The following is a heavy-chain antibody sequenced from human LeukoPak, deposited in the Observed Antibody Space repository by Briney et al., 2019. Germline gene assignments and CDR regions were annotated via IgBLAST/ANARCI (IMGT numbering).Heavy chain of an antibody. V-gene: IGHV4-59*01. Sequence: SETLSLTCTVSSGSISSYYWSWIRQPPGKGLEWLGYIYYSGSTNYNPSLKSRATISVDTSKNQFSLKLSSVTAADTAVYYCARAGSSSSILYYYYYYGMDVWGQGTTVTVSS. D-gene: IGHD6-6*01. CDR2: IYYSGST. CDR3: ARAGSSSSILYYYYYYGMDV. CDR1: SGSISSYY. J-gene: IGHJ6*02.